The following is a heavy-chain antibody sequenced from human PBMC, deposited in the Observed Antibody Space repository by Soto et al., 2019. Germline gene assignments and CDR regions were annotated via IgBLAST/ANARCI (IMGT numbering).Heavy chain of an antibody. CDR1: GVTFTSSA. CDR2: IVVGSGNT. J-gene: IGHJ6*02. CDR3: AAPFYGSGSYYYYGMDV. D-gene: IGHD3-10*01. Sequence: ASVKVSCKASGVTFTSSAVQWVRQARGQRLEWIGWIVVGSGNTNYAQKFQERVTITRDMSTSTAYMELSSLRSEDTAVYYCAAPFYGSGSYYYYGMDVWGQGTTVTVSS. V-gene: IGHV1-58*01.